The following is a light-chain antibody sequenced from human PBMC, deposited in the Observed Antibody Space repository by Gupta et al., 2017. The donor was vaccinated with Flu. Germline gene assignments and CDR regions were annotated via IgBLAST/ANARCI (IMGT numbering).Light chain of an antibody. CDR1: QSVSKY. CDR3: QQRSNCPDT. Sequence: PAPLSLSPGERATLSCGASQSVSKYLAWYQQKPGQAPRLLIYYSSKRASGIPARFSGSGSGTDFTLTISGLEPEDFAVYYCQQRSNCPDTFGQGTXLEIK. V-gene: IGKV3-11*01. CDR2: YSS. J-gene: IGKJ2*01.